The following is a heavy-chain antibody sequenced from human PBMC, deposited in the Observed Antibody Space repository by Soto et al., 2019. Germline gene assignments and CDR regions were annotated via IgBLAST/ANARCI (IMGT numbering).Heavy chain of an antibody. Sequence: SQTLSLTCAISGDSVSSNSAAWNWIRQSPSRGLEWLGRTYYRSKWYNDYAVSVKSRMTINPDTSKNQFSLQLNSVTPEDTAVYYCARDRYDFWSGYRYYGMDVWGQVTTVTVSS. V-gene: IGHV6-1*01. CDR2: TYYRSKWYN. J-gene: IGHJ6*02. D-gene: IGHD3-3*01. CDR1: GDSVSSNSAA. CDR3: ARDRYDFWSGYRYYGMDV.